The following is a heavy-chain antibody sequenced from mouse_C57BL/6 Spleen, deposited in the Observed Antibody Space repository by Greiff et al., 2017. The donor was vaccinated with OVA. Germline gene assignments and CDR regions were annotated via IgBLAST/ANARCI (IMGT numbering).Heavy chain of an antibody. CDR1: GYSITSGYY. J-gene: IGHJ1*03. CDR3: ARSGYYDWYFDV. CDR2: ISYDGSN. V-gene: IGHV3-6*01. Sequence: EVKLMESGPGLVKPSQSLSLTCSVTGYSITSGYYWNWIRQFPGNKLEWMGYISYDGSNNYNPSLKNRISITRDTSKNQFFLKLNSVTTEDTATYYCARSGYYDWYFDVWGTGTTVTVSS. D-gene: IGHD2-3*01.